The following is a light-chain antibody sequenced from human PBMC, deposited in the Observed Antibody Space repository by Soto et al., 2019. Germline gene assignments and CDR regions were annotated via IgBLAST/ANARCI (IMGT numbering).Light chain of an antibody. J-gene: IGLJ2*01. CDR1: SGHSSYA. CDR3: QTWGTGIPV. Sequence: QLVLTQSPSASASLGASVKLTCTLSSGHSSYAIAWHQQQPEKGPRYLMKLNSDGSHSKGDGIPDRFSGSSSGAERYLTISSLQYEDEADYYCQTWGTGIPVFGGGTKVTVL. V-gene: IGLV4-69*01. CDR2: LNSDGSH.